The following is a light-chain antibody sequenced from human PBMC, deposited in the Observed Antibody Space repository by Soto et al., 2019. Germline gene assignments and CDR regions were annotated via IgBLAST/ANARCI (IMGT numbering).Light chain of an antibody. V-gene: IGKV3-20*01. CDR1: QSVSSIY. CDR2: GAS. J-gene: IGKJ5*01. CDR3: QQFGSSPSIT. Sequence: ETVLTQSPGTLSLSPGERATLSCRSSQSVSSIYLAWYQQRPGQPPRLLIYGASSRATGIPDRFSGSGSGTDFTLTISSREPEESAVYYCQQFGSSPSITFGQGTRLEIK.